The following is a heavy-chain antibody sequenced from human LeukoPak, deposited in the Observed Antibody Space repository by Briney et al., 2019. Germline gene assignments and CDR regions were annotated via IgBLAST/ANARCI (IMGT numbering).Heavy chain of an antibody. CDR2: IRYDGSDK. CDR3: AKGYCCSTSCQNAVMWYYFDY. D-gene: IGHD2-2*01. V-gene: IGHV3-30*02. Sequence: PGGSLRLSCAASGFTFSSYGMHWVRQAPGKGLEWVAFIRYDGSDKYYADSVKGRFTISRDNSKNTLYLQMNSLRAEDTAVYYCAKGYCCSTSCQNAVMWYYFDYWGQGTLVTVSS. CDR1: GFTFSSYG. J-gene: IGHJ4*02.